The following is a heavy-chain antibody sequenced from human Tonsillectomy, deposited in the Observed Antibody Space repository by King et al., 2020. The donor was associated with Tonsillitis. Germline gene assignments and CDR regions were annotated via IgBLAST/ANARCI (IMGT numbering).Heavy chain of an antibody. J-gene: IGHJ3*02. V-gene: IGHV3-33*01. CDR3: ARARYDSSGYTDAFDI. CDR2: IWSDGSNQ. D-gene: IGHD3-22*01. Sequence: VQLVESGGGVVQPGRSLRLSCAASGFTFSSYGMHWVRQAPGKGLEWVAAIWSDGSNQYYADSVKGRFTISRDKSKDTLYLQMNSLRAEDTAVYYCARARYDSSGYTDAFDIWGQGTMVSVSS. CDR1: GFTFSSYG.